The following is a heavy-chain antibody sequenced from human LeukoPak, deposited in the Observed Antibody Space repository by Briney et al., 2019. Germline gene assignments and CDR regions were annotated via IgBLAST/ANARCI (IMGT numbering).Heavy chain of an antibody. CDR1: GGSISSYY. J-gene: IGHJ5*02. Sequence: SETLSLTCTVSGGSISSYYWSWIRQPPGKGLEWIGNIYYSGSTNYNPSPKSRVTISVDTSKNQFSLKLSSVTAADTAVYYCARGQDYGDYVRGVLWFDPWGQGTLVTVSS. D-gene: IGHD4-17*01. CDR2: IYYSGST. V-gene: IGHV4-59*08. CDR3: ARGQDYGDYVRGVLWFDP.